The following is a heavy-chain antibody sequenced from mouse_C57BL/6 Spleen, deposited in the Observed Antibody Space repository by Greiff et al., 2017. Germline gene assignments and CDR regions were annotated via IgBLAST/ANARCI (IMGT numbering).Heavy chain of an antibody. J-gene: IGHJ1*03. CDR3: AISLYDGYYYWYFDG. CDR2: ISDGGSYT. CDR1: GFTFSSYA. Sequence: EVKLMESGGGLVKPGGSLKLSCAASGFTFSSYAMSWVRQTPEQRLEWVATISDGGSYTYYPDNVKGRFTISRDTAKNNLYLQRRHLKSEDTAMFYCAISLYDGYYYWYFDGWGTGTTVTIAS. D-gene: IGHD2-3*01. V-gene: IGHV5-4*03.